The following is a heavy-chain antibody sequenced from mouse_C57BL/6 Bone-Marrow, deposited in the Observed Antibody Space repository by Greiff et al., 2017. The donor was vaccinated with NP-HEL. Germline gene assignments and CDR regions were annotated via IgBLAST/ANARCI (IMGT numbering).Heavy chain of an antibody. CDR1: GFSLTSYA. Sequence: QVPLQQSGPGLVAPSQSLSITCTVSGFSLTSYAISWVRQPPGKGLAWLGVIWTGGGTNSNSALKSRLSISKDNSKSQVFLKMNSLQTDDTARYYCARKRQLRDYYAMDYWGQGTSVTVSS. V-gene: IGHV2-9-1*01. CDR2: IWTGGGT. J-gene: IGHJ4*01. D-gene: IGHD3-2*02. CDR3: ARKRQLRDYYAMDY.